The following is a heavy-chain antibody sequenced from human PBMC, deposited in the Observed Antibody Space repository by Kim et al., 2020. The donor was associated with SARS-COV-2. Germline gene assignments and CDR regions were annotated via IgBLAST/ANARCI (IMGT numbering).Heavy chain of an antibody. Sequence: SETLSLTCAVYGGSFSGYYWSWIRQPPGKGLEWIGEINHSGRTNHNPSLKSRVTILVDTSKNQFSLKLSSMTAADTGVYYCARRPARLAWWGQGTPVTV. CDR1: GGSFSGYY. V-gene: IGHV4-34*01. J-gene: IGHJ4*02. CDR2: INHSGRT. CDR3: ARRPARLAW.